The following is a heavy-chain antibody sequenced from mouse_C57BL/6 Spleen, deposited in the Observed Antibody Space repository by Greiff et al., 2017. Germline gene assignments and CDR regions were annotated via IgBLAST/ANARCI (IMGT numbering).Heavy chain of an antibody. CDR3: ARITTDFLYYYAMDY. CDR1: GYSITSGYY. Sequence: ESGPGLVKPSQSLSLTCSVTGYSITSGYYWNWIRQFPGNKLEWMGYISYDGSHNYNPSLKNRISITRDTSKNQFFLKLNSVTTEDTATYYCARITTDFLYYYAMDYWGQGTSVTVSS. J-gene: IGHJ4*01. V-gene: IGHV3-6*01. D-gene: IGHD1-1*01. CDR2: ISYDGSH.